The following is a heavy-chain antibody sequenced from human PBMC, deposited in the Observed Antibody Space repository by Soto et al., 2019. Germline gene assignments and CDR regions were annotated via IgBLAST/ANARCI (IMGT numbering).Heavy chain of an antibody. CDR1: GGSISSGGYY. D-gene: IGHD3-10*01. Sequence: SETLSLTCTVSGGSISSGGYYWSWNRQHPGKGLEWIGYIHYSGSTYYNPSLKSRVTISVDTSKYQFSLKLSSVTAADTAVYYCARDQNGSGNYYTRYFDYWGQGTLVTVSS. V-gene: IGHV4-31*03. J-gene: IGHJ4*02. CDR3: ARDQNGSGNYYTRYFDY. CDR2: IHYSGST.